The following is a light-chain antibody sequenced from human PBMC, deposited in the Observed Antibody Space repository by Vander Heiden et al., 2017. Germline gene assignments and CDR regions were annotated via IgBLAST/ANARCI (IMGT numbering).Light chain of an antibody. J-gene: IGKJ2*01. CDR2: GAS. Sequence: DIQMTQSPSSLSASVGDRVTITCRASQSISSYLNWYQQKPGKAPKLQIYGASSLESGVPSRFSGSGSGTDFTLTMSSLQPEDFATYYGQQSYSTPRTFGQGTKLEIK. V-gene: IGKV1-39*01. CDR3: QQSYSTPRT. CDR1: QSISSY.